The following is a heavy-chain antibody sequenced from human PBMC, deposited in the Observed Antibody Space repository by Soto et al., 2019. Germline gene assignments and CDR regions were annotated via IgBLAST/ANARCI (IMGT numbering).Heavy chain of an antibody. D-gene: IGHD3-22*01. V-gene: IGHV3-49*04. J-gene: IGHJ5*02. Sequence: GGSLRLSCTASGFTFGYYAMSWARQAPGKGLEWVGFIRSKAYGGTTEYAASVKGRFTISRDDSKSIAYLQMNSLKTEDTAVYYCTRDPVYYYDSSGRNWFDPWGQGTLVTVSS. CDR1: GFTFGYYA. CDR2: IRSKAYGGTT. CDR3: TRDPVYYYDSSGRNWFDP.